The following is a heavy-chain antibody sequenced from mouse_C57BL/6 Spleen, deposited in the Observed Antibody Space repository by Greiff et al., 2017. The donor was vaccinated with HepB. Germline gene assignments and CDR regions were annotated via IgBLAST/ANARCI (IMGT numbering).Heavy chain of an antibody. V-gene: IGHV1-76*01. J-gene: IGHJ2*01. CDR2: IYPGSGNT. CDR3: ARGVYYGSSYDFDY. CDR1: GYTFTDYY. D-gene: IGHD1-1*01. Sequence: QVQLQQSGAELVRPGASVKLSCKASGYTFTDYYINWVKQRPGQGLEWIARIYPGSGNTYYNEKFKGKATLTAEKSSSTAYMQLSSLTSEDSAVYFCARGVYYGSSYDFDYWGQGTTLTVSS.